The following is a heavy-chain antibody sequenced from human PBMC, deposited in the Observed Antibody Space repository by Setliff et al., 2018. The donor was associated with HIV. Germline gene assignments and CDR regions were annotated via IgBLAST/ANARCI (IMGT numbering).Heavy chain of an antibody. Sequence: ASVKVSCKASGYIFISYGISWVRQAPGQGLEWMGWISAYSGNTNYAQKVQGRVTMTTHTPTNTAYMELRSLRSDDTAVYYCARVPSGAAGLVRAGFYFWGQGTLVTVSS. V-gene: IGHV1-18*01. CDR2: ISAYSGNT. CDR3: ARVPSGAAGLVRAGFYF. CDR1: GYIFISYG. D-gene: IGHD6-25*01. J-gene: IGHJ4*01.